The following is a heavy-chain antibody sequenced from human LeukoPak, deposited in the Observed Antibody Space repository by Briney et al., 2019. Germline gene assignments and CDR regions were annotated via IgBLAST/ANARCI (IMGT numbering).Heavy chain of an antibody. CDR2: ISGSGGSA. V-gene: IGHV3-23*01. CDR1: GFTFSSYA. CDR3: AKGFYSSSWYRGFDY. D-gene: IGHD6-13*01. Sequence: PGGSLRLSCAASGFTFSSYAMSWVRQAPGKGLEWVSTISGSGGSAKYADSVNGRFTISRDNSKSTLYLQINSLRAEDTAVYYCAKGFYSSSWYRGFDYWGQGTLVTVSS. J-gene: IGHJ4*02.